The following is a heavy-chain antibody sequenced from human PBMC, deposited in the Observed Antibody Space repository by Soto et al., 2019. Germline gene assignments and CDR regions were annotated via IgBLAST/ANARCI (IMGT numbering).Heavy chain of an antibody. CDR1: GYRFSSSW. CDR2: IYPGDSDT. V-gene: IGHV5-51*01. J-gene: IGHJ6*02. Sequence: GESLKISCQGTGYRFSSSWIGWVRQKPGKGLEWMGIIYPGDSDTRYSPSFQGQVTISADKSISTAYLQWSSLKASDTAMYYCARHGRGGDRYCSSTSCPGMDVWGQGTTVTVSS. CDR3: ARHGRGGDRYCSSTSCPGMDV. D-gene: IGHD2-2*01.